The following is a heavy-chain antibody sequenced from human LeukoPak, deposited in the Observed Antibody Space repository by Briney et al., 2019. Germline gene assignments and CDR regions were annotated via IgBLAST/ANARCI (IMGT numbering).Heavy chain of an antibody. V-gene: IGHV3-21*01. Sequence: GSLRLSCAASGFPFTTYAMSWVRQAPGKGLEWVSSISSSSSYIYYADSVKGRFTISRDNAKNSLYLQMNSLRAEDTAVYYCARDYGDSLDYWGQGTLVTVSS. CDR2: ISSSSSYI. CDR1: GFPFTTYA. J-gene: IGHJ4*02. CDR3: ARDYGDSLDY. D-gene: IGHD4-17*01.